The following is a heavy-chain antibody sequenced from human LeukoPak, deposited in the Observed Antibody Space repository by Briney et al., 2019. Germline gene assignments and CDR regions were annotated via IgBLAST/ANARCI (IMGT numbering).Heavy chain of an antibody. J-gene: IGHJ1*01. CDR2: ISWNSGSI. V-gene: IGHV3-9*01. CDR3: AKGGLTTVTPPGYFQH. CDR1: GFTFDDYA. D-gene: IGHD4-17*01. Sequence: GGSLRLSCAASGFTFDDYAMHWVRQAPGKGLEWVSGISWNSGSIGYADSVKGRFTISRDNAKNSLYLQMNSLRAEDTALYYCAKGGLTTVTPPGYFQHWGQGTLVTVSS.